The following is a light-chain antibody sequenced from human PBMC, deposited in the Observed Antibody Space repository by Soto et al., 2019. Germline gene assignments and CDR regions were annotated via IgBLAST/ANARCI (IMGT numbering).Light chain of an antibody. CDR1: QSVSSK. CDR3: QQRSNWPPATT. J-gene: IGKJ1*01. CDR2: DAS. Sequence: EIVMTQSPATLSVSPGERATLSCRASQSVSSKLAWYQQKPGQGPRLLIYDASNRATGIPARFSGSGSGTDFTLTISSLEPEDFAVYYCQQRSNWPPATTFGQGTKVEIK. V-gene: IGKV3-11*01.